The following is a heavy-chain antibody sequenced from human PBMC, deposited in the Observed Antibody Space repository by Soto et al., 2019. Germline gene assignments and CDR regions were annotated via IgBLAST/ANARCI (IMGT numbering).Heavy chain of an antibody. V-gene: IGHV6-1*01. Sequence: QSQTLSLTCAISGDSVSSNSVAWNWIRQSPSRGLEWLGRTYYRSKWYNDYAVSVKSRITINPETSKNQFSLQLNSVTPEDTAVYYCARDPRDTTTWYGKFDIWGQGTMVTVSS. CDR1: GDSVSSNSVA. CDR3: ARDPRDTTTWYGKFDI. CDR2: TYYRSKWYN. J-gene: IGHJ3*02. D-gene: IGHD6-13*01.